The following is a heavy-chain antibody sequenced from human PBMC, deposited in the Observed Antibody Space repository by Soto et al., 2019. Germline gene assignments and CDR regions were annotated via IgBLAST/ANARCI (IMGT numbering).Heavy chain of an antibody. CDR3: ASAGSSLNFDS. Sequence: GGSLRLSCAASGFTFRSYWMQWVRQAPGKGLVWVSWINSDGSSTSYADSVKGRFTISRDNAKNTLYLQMNSLRAEDTAVYYCASAGSSLNFDSWGPGTLVTVPQ. D-gene: IGHD6-6*01. CDR2: INSDGSST. CDR1: GFTFRSYW. V-gene: IGHV3-74*01. J-gene: IGHJ4*02.